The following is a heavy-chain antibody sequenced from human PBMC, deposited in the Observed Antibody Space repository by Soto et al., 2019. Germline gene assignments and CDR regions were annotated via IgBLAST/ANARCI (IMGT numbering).Heavy chain of an antibody. Sequence: PSHTLSLTCAISGDSVSSNTASWNLIRQSPSRGLEWLGRTYFRSKWYNDYAVSVKSRIIINPDTSKNQFSLQLNSVTPEDTAVYFCAKGDNLGPKTGYAFERWGEGIMVTVSS. J-gene: IGHJ4*02. V-gene: IGHV6-1*01. CDR1: GDSVSSNTAS. D-gene: IGHD5-12*01. CDR3: AKGDNLGPKTGYAFER. CDR2: TYFRSKWYN.